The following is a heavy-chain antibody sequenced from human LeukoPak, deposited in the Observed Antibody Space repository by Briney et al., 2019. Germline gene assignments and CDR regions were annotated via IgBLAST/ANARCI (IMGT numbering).Heavy chain of an antibody. D-gene: IGHD2-15*01. CDR1: GLPFKCYW. CDR2: INTDGSRT. CDR3: ARDSAAHFDH. V-gene: IGHV3-74*01. J-gene: IGHJ4*02. Sequence: GGSLRLLCSISGLPFKCYWMHWVPQAPGEGLVWVSRINTDGSRTIYADSVKGRFTMSRDNAKNTLYLQMNSLRAEDTAVYYCARDSAAHFDHWGQGTLVTVSS.